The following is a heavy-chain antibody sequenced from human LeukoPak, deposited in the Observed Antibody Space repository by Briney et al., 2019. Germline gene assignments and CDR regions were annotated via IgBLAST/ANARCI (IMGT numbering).Heavy chain of an antibody. J-gene: IGHJ6*02. D-gene: IGHD3-22*01. CDR3: ARDKAYYDSSGYIYYYYGMDV. CDR1: GGSISSYY. CDR2: IYTSGST. Sequence: PSETLSLTCTVSGGSISSYYWSWIRQPAGKGLEWIGRIYTSGSTNYNPSLKSRVTMSVDTSKNQFSLKLSSVTAADTAVYYCARDKAYYDSSGYIYYYYGMDVWGQGTTVTVSS. V-gene: IGHV4-4*07.